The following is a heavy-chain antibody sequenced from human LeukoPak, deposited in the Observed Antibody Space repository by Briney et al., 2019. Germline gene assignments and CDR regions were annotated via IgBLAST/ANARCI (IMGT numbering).Heavy chain of an antibody. J-gene: IGHJ4*02. D-gene: IGHD3-22*01. CDR2: ISSSSSSYI. V-gene: IGHV3-21*04. CDR3: AKKRPMMVVVTGGYYFDY. Sequence: GGSLRLSCAASGFTFSSYSMNWVRQAPGKGLEWVSSISSSSSSYIYYADSVKGRFTISRDNAKNTLYLQMNSLRAEDTAVYYCAKKRPMMVVVTGGYYFDYWGQGTLVTVSS. CDR1: GFTFSSYS.